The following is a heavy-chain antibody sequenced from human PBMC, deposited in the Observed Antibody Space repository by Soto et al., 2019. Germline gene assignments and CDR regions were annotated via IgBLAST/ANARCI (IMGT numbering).Heavy chain of an antibody. Sequence: GGSLRLSCAASGFTFSTYWMYWVRQAPGKGLVWVSRTNSDGSDTSYADSVKGRFTISRDNAKNTLYLQMNSLRAEDTAVYYCARDHRWYLFAYWGQGTLVTVS. CDR2: TNSDGSDT. CDR1: GFTFSTYW. CDR3: ARDHRWYLFAY. D-gene: IGHD6-13*01. J-gene: IGHJ4*02. V-gene: IGHV3-74*01.